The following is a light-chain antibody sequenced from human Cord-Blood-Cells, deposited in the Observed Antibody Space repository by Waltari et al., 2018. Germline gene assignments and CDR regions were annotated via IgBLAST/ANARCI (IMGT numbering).Light chain of an antibody. CDR1: SSAVGSYNL. Sequence: QSALTQPASVSGSPGQSITSSCPGTSSAVGSYNLFLCYQQHPGKAPKLMIYEGSKRPSGVSNRFSGSKSGNTASLTISGLQAEDEADYYCCSYAGSSTLVFGGGTKLTVL. V-gene: IGLV2-23*01. J-gene: IGLJ3*02. CDR3: CSYAGSSTLV. CDR2: EGS.